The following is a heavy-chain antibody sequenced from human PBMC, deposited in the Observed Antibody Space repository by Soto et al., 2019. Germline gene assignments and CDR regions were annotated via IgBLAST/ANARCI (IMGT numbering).Heavy chain of an antibody. Sequence: EVQLVESGGGLVQPGGSLRLSCVASAFTFSSYWMHWVRQAPGKGLVWVSRINSDGSSTSYADSVKGRFTISRDNAKNTLYLQMNSLRAEDTAVYYCARGYCSGGSCSGYYMDVWGKGTTVTVSS. D-gene: IGHD2-15*01. CDR1: AFTFSSYW. CDR3: ARGYCSGGSCSGYYMDV. J-gene: IGHJ6*03. CDR2: INSDGSST. V-gene: IGHV3-74*01.